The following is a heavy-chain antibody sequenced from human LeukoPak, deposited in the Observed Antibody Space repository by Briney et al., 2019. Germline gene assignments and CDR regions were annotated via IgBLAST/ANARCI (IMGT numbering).Heavy chain of an antibody. CDR1: GFTFSSYS. J-gene: IGHJ5*02. CDR3: ARDGWFGDYNWFDP. Sequence: GGSLRLSCAASGFTFSSYSMNWVRQAPGKGLEWASYISSASNTIYYADSVKGRFTISRDNAKNSLYLQMNSLRAEDTAMYYCARDGWFGDYNWFDPWGQGTLVTVSS. D-gene: IGHD3-10*01. CDR2: ISSASNTI. V-gene: IGHV3-48*01.